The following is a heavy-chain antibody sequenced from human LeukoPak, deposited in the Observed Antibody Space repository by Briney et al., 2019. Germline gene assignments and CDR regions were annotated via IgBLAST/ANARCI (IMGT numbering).Heavy chain of an antibody. CDR2: ISGSGGST. V-gene: IGHV3-23*01. Sequence: GGSLRLSCAASGFTFSSYAMSWVRQAPGKGLEWVSAISGSGGSTYYADSVKGRFTISRDNSRNTLYLQMNSLRAEDTAVYYCAKEGYCSSTSCYSYYYYGMDVWGQGTTVTVSS. D-gene: IGHD2-2*02. CDR1: GFTFSSYA. J-gene: IGHJ6*02. CDR3: AKEGYCSSTSCYSYYYYGMDV.